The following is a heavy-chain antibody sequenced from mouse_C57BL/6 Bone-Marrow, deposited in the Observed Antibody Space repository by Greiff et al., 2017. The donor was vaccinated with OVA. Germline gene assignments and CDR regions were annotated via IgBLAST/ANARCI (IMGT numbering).Heavy chain of an antibody. CDR1: GYTFTSYG. Sequence: QVQLQESGAELVRPGASVKLSCKASGYTFTSYGIRWVKQRPGQGLEWIGEIYPSSGNTYYNEKFKGKATLTADKSSSTAYMELRSLTSEDSAVSSYAGYGSCYARGYYFDYWGQGTTLTVSS. D-gene: IGHD1-1*01. V-gene: IGHV1-81*01. CDR3: AGYGSCYARGYYFDY. CDR2: IYPSSGNT. J-gene: IGHJ2*01.